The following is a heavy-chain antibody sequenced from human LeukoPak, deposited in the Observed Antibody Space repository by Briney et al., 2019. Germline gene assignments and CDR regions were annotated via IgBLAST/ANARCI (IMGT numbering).Heavy chain of an antibody. CDR1: GFTFSSYG. Sequence: GGSLRLSCAASGFTFSSYGMHWVRQAPGKGLEWVAVISYDGSNKYYADSVKGRFTISRDNSKNTLYLQMNSLRAEDTAVYYCAKGINWFDPWGQGTLDTVSS. J-gene: IGHJ5*02. CDR3: AKGINWFDP. CDR2: ISYDGSNK. V-gene: IGHV3-30*18. D-gene: IGHD3-10*01.